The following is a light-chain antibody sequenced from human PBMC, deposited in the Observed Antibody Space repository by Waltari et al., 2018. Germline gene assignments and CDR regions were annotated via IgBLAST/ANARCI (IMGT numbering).Light chain of an antibody. CDR1: RVSANS. CDR2: AAS. V-gene: IGKV1-NL1*01. J-gene: IGKJ2*01. Sequence: DLKLTQSPSSLPASVGDRVTITCRASRVSANSLAWYQQEPGKAPKLLIYAASYLESGVPPRFSGSGSGTVYTLTISSLQPEDFATYYCQHYYNVPPYSFGQGTKLEIK. CDR3: QHYYNVPPYS.